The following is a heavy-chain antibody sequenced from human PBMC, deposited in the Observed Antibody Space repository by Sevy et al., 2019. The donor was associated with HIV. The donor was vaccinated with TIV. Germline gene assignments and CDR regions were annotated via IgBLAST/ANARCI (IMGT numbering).Heavy chain of an antibody. CDR2: IWHDANSG. Sequence: GGSLRLSCVASRFTFSTYVMHWVRQAPGKGLEWVAVIWHDANSGYYADSVKGRFTISRDNSKNTLYLQMNSLRAEDTAVYYCASEAGYGTDSRPFDYWGQGTLVTVSS. CDR1: RFTFSTYV. J-gene: IGHJ4*02. CDR3: ASEAGYGTDSRPFDY. D-gene: IGHD4-17*01. V-gene: IGHV3-33*08.